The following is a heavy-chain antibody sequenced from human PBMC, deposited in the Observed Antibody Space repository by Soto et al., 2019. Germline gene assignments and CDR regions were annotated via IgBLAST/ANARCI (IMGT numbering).Heavy chain of an antibody. Sequence: EVQVLESGGGLVQPGGSLRLSCVGSGFIFSNYAMAWVRQAPGKXLEWVSGFGGSGGTYYADSVKGRYTISRDNSKNTLYLQMNSLRVEDTAVYYCAKSQSSLYYMDVWGKGTAVTVSS. CDR3: AKSQSSLYYMDV. CDR1: GFIFSNYA. V-gene: IGHV3-23*01. J-gene: IGHJ6*03. CDR2: FGGSGGT.